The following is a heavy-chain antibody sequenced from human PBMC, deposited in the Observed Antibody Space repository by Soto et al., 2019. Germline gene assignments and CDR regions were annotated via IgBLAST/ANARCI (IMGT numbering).Heavy chain of an antibody. D-gene: IGHD7-27*01. V-gene: IGHV4-59*08. CDR1: GGCISSYY. CDR3: ARRWGRTFDY. CDR2: IYYSGST. J-gene: IGHJ4*02. Sequence: SQTLSLACTVSGGCISSYYWSWIRQPPGKGLEWIGYIYYSGSTNYNPSLKSRVTISVDTSKNQFSLKLSSVTAADTAVYYCARRWGRTFDYWGQGTLVTVS.